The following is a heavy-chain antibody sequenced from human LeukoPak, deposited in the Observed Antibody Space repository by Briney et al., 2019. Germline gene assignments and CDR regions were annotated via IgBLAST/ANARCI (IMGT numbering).Heavy chain of an antibody. D-gene: IGHD3-16*02. CDR1: GYTFTSYG. CDR2: ISPHTGNT. CDR3: ARDQYDSVWGSYRPYFDY. J-gene: IGHJ4*02. Sequence: ASVKLSCKASGYTFTSYGISWVRQAPGHGLEWMGSISPHTGNTKYAERLQDRVIMTTDTSTRTAYMELRSLRSDDTAVFYCARDQYDSVWGSYRPYFDYWGQGTLVTVSS. V-gene: IGHV1-18*04.